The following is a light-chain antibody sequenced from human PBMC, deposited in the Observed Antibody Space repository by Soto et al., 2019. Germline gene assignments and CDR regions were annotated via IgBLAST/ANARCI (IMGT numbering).Light chain of an antibody. V-gene: IGLV2-8*01. J-gene: IGLJ2*01. CDR1: NSDVGDYNY. CDR2: EVS. Sequence: QSVLTQPPSASGSPGQSVTISCAGTNSDVGDYNYVSWYQQHPGQAPRLMISEVSKRPSGVSDRFSGAKSGNTASLTVSGLQAEDEADYYCSAYAGNNNLLFGGGTKLTVL. CDR3: SAYAGNNNLL.